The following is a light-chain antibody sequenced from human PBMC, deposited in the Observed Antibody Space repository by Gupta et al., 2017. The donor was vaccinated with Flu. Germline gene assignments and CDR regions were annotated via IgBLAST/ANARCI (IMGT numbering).Light chain of an antibody. CDR2: GNS. V-gene: IGLV1-40*01. CDR3: QSYDSSLNGV. J-gene: IGLJ3*02. CDR1: SSNVGAGYD. Sequence: RVTISCTGTSSNVGAGYDVHWYQHHPGTAPKLLIYGNSNRPSGVPDRFSGSKSGTSASLTITGLQAEDEADYYCQSYDSSLNGVFGGGTKLTVL.